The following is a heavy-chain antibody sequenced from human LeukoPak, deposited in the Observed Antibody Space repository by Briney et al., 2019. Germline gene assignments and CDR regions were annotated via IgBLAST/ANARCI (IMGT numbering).Heavy chain of an antibody. CDR2: IYYSGST. J-gene: IGHJ4*02. Sequence: SETLSLTCAVSGGTFSSYYWSWVRQPPGKGLEWVGDIYYSGSTNYNPPLKSRVTISVDTSKNQFSLKLSSVTAADTAVYYCARGVYIAAAQYAYWGQGTLVTVSS. V-gene: IGHV4-59*01. CDR3: ARGVYIAAAQYAY. D-gene: IGHD6-13*01. CDR1: GGTFSSYY.